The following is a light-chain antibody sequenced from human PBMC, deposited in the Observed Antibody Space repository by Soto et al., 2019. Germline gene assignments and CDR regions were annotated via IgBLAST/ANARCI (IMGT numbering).Light chain of an antibody. CDR1: TSNLGAGYD. J-gene: IGLJ3*02. CDR2: GNR. V-gene: IGLV1-40*01. Sequence: QSVLTQPPSVSGAPGQRVTLSCTGNTSNLGAGYDVHWYQQLPGAAPKLVIFGNRNRPSGVPERFSGSKSGTSASLAITGLQSEDEADYYCQAYDYSLTASVFGGGTKLTVL. CDR3: QAYDYSLTASV.